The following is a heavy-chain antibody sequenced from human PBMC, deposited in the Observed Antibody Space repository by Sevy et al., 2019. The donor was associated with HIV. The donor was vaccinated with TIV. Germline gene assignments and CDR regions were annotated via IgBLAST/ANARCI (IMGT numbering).Heavy chain of an antibody. D-gene: IGHD3-3*01. CDR1: GYTFSDSGYY. J-gene: IGHJ6*02. V-gene: IGHV1-2*02. Sequence: ASVKVSCKASGYTFSDSGYYVHWVRQAPGQGLEWMGWINPKSGATNYAQKFQGRVTMTRDTSISTANMELSRLRSDDTAAYYYARESYDFGIGPVDYAYGMDVWGQGTMVTVSS. CDR2: INPKSGAT. CDR3: ARESYDFGIGPVDYAYGMDV.